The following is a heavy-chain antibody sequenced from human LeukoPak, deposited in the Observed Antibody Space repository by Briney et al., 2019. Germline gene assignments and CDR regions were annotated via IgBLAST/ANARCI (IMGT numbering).Heavy chain of an antibody. Sequence: GGSLRLSCAASGFTFSTYDMTWVRQAPGKGLEWVSYISSSSSTIYYADSVKGRFTISRDNAKNSLYLQMNSLRAEDTAVYYCARVGGYTYYDFWTGSDYWGQGTLVTVSS. V-gene: IGHV3-48*01. J-gene: IGHJ4*02. CDR3: ARVGGYTYYDFWTGSDY. CDR2: ISSSSSTI. D-gene: IGHD3-3*01. CDR1: GFTFSTYD.